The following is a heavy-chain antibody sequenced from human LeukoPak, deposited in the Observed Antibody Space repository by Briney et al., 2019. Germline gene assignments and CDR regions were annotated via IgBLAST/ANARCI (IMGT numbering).Heavy chain of an antibody. V-gene: IGHV3-21*01. CDR3: ARVAEAAAFDS. Sequence: GGSLRLSCAASGFTFSSYSMNWVRQAPGKGLEWVSSISSSSSYIKYADSVKGRFTISRDNAKNSLYLQMNSLKPEDTAVYYCARVAEAAAFDSWGQGTLVTVSS. J-gene: IGHJ4*02. CDR2: ISSSSSYI. CDR1: GFTFSSYS. D-gene: IGHD6-13*01.